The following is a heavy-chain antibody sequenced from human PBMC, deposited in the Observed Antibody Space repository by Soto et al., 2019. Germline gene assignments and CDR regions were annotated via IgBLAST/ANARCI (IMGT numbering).Heavy chain of an antibody. D-gene: IGHD2-15*01. CDR1: EITFSTYS. CDR3: ARGLRYCSGDSCYRYFQH. J-gene: IGHJ1*01. V-gene: IGHV3-48*01. Sequence: GGSLRLSCAASEITFSTYSMNWVRQAPGKGLEWVSYISSSSNTIYYADSVKGRFTISRDNAKNSLYLQMNSLRAEDTAVYYCARGLRYCSGDSCYRYFQHWGQGTLVTVSS. CDR2: ISSSSNTI.